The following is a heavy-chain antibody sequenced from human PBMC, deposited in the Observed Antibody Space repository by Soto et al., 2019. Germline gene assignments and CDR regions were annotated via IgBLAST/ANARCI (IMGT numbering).Heavy chain of an antibody. CDR1: GGSVSSGSYY. V-gene: IGHV4-61*01. CDR3: ARDDFWSGYDY. D-gene: IGHD3-3*01. Sequence: SETLSLTCTVSGGSVSSGSYYWSWIRQPPGKGLEWIGYMQSSGSTNYNPSLKSRVTISIDTSNNQFSLKLTSVTAADTAVYYCARDDFWSGYDYLGQSALVTVSS. CDR2: MQSSGST. J-gene: IGHJ4*02.